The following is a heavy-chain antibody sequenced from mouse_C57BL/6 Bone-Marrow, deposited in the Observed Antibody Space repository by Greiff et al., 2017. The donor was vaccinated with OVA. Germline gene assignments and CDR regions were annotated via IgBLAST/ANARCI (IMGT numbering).Heavy chain of an antibody. V-gene: IGHV5-6*01. CDR2: ISSGGSYT. CDR3: ARLEMGRGDY. J-gene: IGHJ2*01. D-gene: IGHD4-1*01. CDR1: GFTFSSYG. Sequence: EVQGVESGGDLVKPGGSLKLSCAASGFTFSSYGMSWVRQTPDKRLEWVATISSGGSYTYYPDSVKGRFTISRDNAKNTLYLQMSSLKSEDTARYYCARLEMGRGDYWGQGTTLTVSS.